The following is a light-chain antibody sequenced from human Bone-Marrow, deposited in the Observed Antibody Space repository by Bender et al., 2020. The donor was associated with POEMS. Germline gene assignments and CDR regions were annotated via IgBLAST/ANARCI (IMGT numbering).Light chain of an antibody. CDR2: DDN. CDR3: QVWHGDEGV. J-gene: IGLJ3*02. CDR1: DIGDKR. Sequence: SYVLTQPPSASVAPGQTARIACGGNDIGDKRVHWYRQKAGQAPVLVVYDDNSRPSRISERLSGSNSGNAATLTISRVEAGDEADYYCQVWHGDEGVFGGGTKLTVL. V-gene: IGLV3-21*02.